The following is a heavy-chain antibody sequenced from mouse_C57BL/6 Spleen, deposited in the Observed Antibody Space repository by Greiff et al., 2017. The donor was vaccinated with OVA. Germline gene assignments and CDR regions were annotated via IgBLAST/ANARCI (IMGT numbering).Heavy chain of an antibody. CDR2: ISSGGSYT. V-gene: IGHV5-6*02. J-gene: IGHJ2*01. D-gene: IGHD1-2*01. Sequence: EVKLVESGGDLVKPGGSLKLSCAASGFLLGSFGMSWVRQTPDKGLEWVATISSGGSYTYYPDSVKGRFTISRDNAKNTLYLQMSSLKSEDTAMYYCARPSEGITTAYFDYWGQGTTLTVSS. CDR1: GFLLGSFG. CDR3: ARPSEGITTAYFDY.